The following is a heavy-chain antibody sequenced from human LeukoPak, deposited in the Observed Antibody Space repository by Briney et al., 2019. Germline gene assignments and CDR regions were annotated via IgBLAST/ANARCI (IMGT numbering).Heavy chain of an antibody. CDR2: IIPILGIT. CDR3: ARGFESSTSYVYDFDF. Sequence: GASVKLSCKASGGTFSRYGISWVRQAPGQGLEWMGRIIPILGITNYAQKFQGRVTITADKSTTTAYMELSSLRSEDTAVYFCARGFESSTSYVYDFDFWGQGSLVTVSS. CDR1: GGTFSRYG. J-gene: IGHJ4*02. D-gene: IGHD3-16*01. V-gene: IGHV1-69*04.